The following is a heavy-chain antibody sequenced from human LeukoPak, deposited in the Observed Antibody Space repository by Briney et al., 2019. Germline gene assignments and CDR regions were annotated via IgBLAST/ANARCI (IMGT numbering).Heavy chain of an antibody. CDR1: GFTFSSHW. Sequence: GGSLRLSCAASGFTFSSHWMHWVRQAPGKGLVWVSRIKSDGITTNYADFVRGRFTISRDNAKNTLYLQINSLRAEDTAVYYCARGATYAYYSDFWGQGSLVTVSS. CDR3: ARGATYAYYSDF. CDR2: IKSDGITT. J-gene: IGHJ4*02. D-gene: IGHD1-26*01. V-gene: IGHV3-74*01.